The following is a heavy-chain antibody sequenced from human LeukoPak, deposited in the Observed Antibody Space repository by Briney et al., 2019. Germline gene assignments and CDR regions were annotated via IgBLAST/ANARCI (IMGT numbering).Heavy chain of an antibody. J-gene: IGHJ4*02. CDR3: TSDTVDTAVGIDY. D-gene: IGHD5-18*01. V-gene: IGHV3-74*01. CDR1: GFXFSRHW. Sequence: GGSLRLSCAASGFXFSRHWMHWVRQAPGKGLVWVSRINSDGSNTAYADSVKGRFTISRDNGKNTLYLQMNSLRAEDTAIYHCTSDTVDTAVGIDYWGQGTVVTVSS. CDR2: INSDGSNT.